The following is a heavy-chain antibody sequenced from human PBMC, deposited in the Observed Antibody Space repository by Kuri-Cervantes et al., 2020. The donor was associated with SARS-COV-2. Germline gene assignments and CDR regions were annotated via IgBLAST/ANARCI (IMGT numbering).Heavy chain of an antibody. Sequence: GESLKISCAASGFTFSSYSMNWVRQAPGKGLEWVSAISGSGGSTYYADSVKGRFTISRDNSKNTLYLQMNSLRAEDTAVYYCAKDYVSTYSYGYDYWGQGTLVTVSS. CDR2: ISGSGGST. V-gene: IGHV3-23*01. D-gene: IGHD5-18*01. CDR1: GFTFSSYS. J-gene: IGHJ4*02. CDR3: AKDYVSTYSYGYDY.